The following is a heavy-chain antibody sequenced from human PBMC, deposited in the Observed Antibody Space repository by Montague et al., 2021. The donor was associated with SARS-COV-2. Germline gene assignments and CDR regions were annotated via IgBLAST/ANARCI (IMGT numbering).Heavy chain of an antibody. CDR2: IYYNGRT. J-gene: IGHJ4*02. CDR1: GVSISSRSFY. Sequence: SETLSLTCTVSGVSISSRSFYWAWIRQHPVKGLEWIGSIYYNGRTAYNPSLKSRVTMAVDTAKNQFSLKLNSVSAADTAVFYCARLAADEDEGVGGRVVINSASEFDYWGQGTLVTVSS. V-gene: IGHV4-39*01. D-gene: IGHD3-10*01. CDR3: ARLAADEDEGVGGRVVINSASEFDY.